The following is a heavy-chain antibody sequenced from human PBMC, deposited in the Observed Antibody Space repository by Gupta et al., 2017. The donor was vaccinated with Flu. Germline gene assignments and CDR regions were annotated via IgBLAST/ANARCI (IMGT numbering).Heavy chain of an antibody. V-gene: IGHV3-48*01. CDR2: ISSSSSTR. CDR1: GFTFSSYS. D-gene: IGHD3-3*01. J-gene: IGHJ6*02. CDR3: ARERITMFAPIMDV. Sequence: EVQLVESGGGLVQPGGSLRLSCAASGFTFSSYSMNWVRQAPGKGLEWVSYISSSSSTRYYADSGKGRFTISRDNAKNSLYLQMNSLRAEDTAVYYCARERITMFAPIMDVWGQGTTVTVSS.